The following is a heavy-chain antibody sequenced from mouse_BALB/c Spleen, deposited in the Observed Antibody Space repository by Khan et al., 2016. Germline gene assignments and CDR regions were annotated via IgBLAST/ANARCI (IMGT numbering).Heavy chain of an antibody. CDR2: ISSGGSYT. V-gene: IGHV5-9-4*01. CDR3: ARDSSGYYVDY. D-gene: IGHD3-1*01. Sequence: EVELVESGGGLVKPGGSLKLSCAASGFTFSSYAMSWVRQSPEKRLEWVAEISSGGSYTYYPDTVTGRFTISRDNAKHTLYLEMSSLRSEDTAMYYCARDSSGYYVDYWGQGTTLTVAS. J-gene: IGHJ2*01. CDR1: GFTFSSYA.